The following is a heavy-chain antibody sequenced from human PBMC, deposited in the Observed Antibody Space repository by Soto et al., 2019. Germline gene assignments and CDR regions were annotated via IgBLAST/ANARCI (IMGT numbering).Heavy chain of an antibody. CDR1: GFTFSSYS. V-gene: IGHV3-48*02. Sequence: GGSLRLSCAASGFTFSSYSMNWVRQATGKGLEWVSYISSSSSTIYYADSVKGRFTISRDNAKNSLYLQMNSLRDEDTAVYYCARAFIPTAIALYVMDFWGQGTTVTVSS. CDR2: ISSSSSTI. CDR3: ARAFIPTAIALYVMDF. J-gene: IGHJ6*02. D-gene: IGHD2-2*01.